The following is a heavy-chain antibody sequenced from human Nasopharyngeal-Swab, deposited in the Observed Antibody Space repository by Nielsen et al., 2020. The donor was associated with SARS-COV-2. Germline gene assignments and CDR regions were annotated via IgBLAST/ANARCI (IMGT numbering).Heavy chain of an antibody. CDR1: GFTFSSYS. J-gene: IGHJ4*02. V-gene: IGHV3-21*01. Sequence: GGSLRLSCAASGFTFSSYSMNWVRQAPGKGLEWVSSISSSSSYIYYADSVKGQFTISRDNAKNSLYLQMNSLRAEDTAVYYCARLDSSSWKFGYWGQGTLVTVSS. D-gene: IGHD6-13*01. CDR3: ARLDSSSWKFGY. CDR2: ISSSSSYI.